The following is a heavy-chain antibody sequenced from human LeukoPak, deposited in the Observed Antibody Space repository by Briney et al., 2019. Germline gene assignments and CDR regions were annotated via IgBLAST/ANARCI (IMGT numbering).Heavy chain of an antibody. CDR1: GGSISSYY. CDR3: ARVGLVVVPFDY. CDR2: ISYSGGT. Sequence: SETPSLTCTVSGGSISSYYWSWLRQPPGKELEWIGDISYSGGTIYKDSLKGRVTISVDTSKNQFSLKLSSVTAADTAVYYCARVGLVVVPFDYWGQGTLVTVSS. J-gene: IGHJ4*02. V-gene: IGHV4-59*12. D-gene: IGHD3-22*01.